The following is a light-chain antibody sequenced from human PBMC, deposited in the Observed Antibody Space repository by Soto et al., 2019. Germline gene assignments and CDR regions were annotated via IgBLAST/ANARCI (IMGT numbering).Light chain of an antibody. V-gene: IGKV3-15*01. CDR2: GAS. CDR1: QSLRSD. CDR3: EAHDNVARR. J-gene: IGKJ5*01. Sequence: EQGRAQTRDYKTGCAAGRERLYFWASQSLRSDLAWYQQSPGQAPRLLIYGASTRATDIPARFSGSGSGTEFALTIRCRHSEDFAVSYYEAHDNVARRVAQGTRLEIK.